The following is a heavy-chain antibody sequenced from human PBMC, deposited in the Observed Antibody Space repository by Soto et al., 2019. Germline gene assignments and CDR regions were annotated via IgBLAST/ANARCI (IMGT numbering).Heavy chain of an antibody. D-gene: IGHD6-19*01. V-gene: IGHV3-23*04. CDR3: AKVSSGWVDFDY. J-gene: IGHJ4*02. CDR1: GFTFSSYT. CDR2: ISGSGGST. Sequence: EVQLVESGGGLVQPGGSLRLSCAASGFTFSSYTMSWVRQAPGKGLEWVSAISGSGGSTYYADSVKGRFTISRDNSKNTLYLQMNTMRAEDTAVYYCAKVSSGWVDFDYWGQGTLLTVS.